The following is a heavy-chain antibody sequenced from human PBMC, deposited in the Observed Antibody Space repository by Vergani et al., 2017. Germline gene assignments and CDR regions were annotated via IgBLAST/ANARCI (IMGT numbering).Heavy chain of an antibody. D-gene: IGHD4-17*01. V-gene: IGHV3-23*01. Sequence: EVQLLESGGGLVQPGGSLRLSCAASGFTFSSYAMSWVRQAPGKGLEWVSAFSGSGASTYYADSVKGRFTISRDNSRNTLYLQMNSRRAEDTAVYYCAINRGGHGDYAFDYWGQGTLVTVSS. J-gene: IGHJ4*02. CDR1: GFTFSSYA. CDR3: AINRGGHGDYAFDY. CDR2: FSGSGAST.